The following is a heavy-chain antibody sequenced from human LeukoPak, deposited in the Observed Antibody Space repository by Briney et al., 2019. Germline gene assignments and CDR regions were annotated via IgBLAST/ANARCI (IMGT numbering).Heavy chain of an antibody. CDR1: GFTVSSNF. V-gene: IGHV3-66*02. CDR3: ARGSRNVYFDY. Sequence: GGSLRLSCAASGFTVSSNFMSWVHQAPGKGLEWVSVIYSGGSTYYADSVKGRFTISGDNSKNTLYPQMNSLRPEDTAVYYCARGSRNVYFDYWGQGTLVTVSS. J-gene: IGHJ4*02. D-gene: IGHD2-8*01. CDR2: IYSGGST.